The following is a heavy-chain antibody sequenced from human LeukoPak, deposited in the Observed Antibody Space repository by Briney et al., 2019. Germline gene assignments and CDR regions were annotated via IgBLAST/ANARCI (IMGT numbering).Heavy chain of an antibody. V-gene: IGHV1-69*13. D-gene: IGHD3-22*01. Sequence: ASVKVSCKASGGTFSSYAISWVRQAPGQGLEWMGGIIPIFGTANYAQKFQGRVTITAGESTSTAYMELSSLRSEDTAVYYCARDPIDSSGYYYSAFDIWGQGTMVTVSS. CDR1: GGTFSSYA. CDR3: ARDPIDSSGYYYSAFDI. CDR2: IIPIFGTA. J-gene: IGHJ3*02.